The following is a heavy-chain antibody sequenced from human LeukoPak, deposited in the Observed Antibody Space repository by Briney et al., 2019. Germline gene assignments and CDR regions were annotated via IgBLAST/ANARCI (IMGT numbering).Heavy chain of an antibody. D-gene: IGHD4-23*01. CDR3: ARYSGDYSANLYYFDY. CDR2: ISGSGGST. V-gene: IGHV3-23*01. CDR1: GFTFSSYA. J-gene: IGHJ4*02. Sequence: QSGGSLRLSCAASGFTFSSYAMSWVRQAPGKGLEWVSAISGSGGSTYYADSVKGRFTISRDNSKNTLYLQMNSLRAEDTAVYYCARYSGDYSANLYYFDYWGQGTLVTVSS.